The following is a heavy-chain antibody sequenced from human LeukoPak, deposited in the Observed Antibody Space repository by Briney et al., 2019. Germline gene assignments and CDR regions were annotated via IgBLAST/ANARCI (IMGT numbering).Heavy chain of an antibody. V-gene: IGHV3-7*01. D-gene: IGHD6-13*01. CDR1: GFTFSSYW. CDR3: ARDVFGSSSWYFDP. J-gene: IGHJ5*02. Sequence: GGSLRLSCAASGFTFSSYWMSWVRQAPGKGLEWVANIKQDGSEKYYVDSVKGRFTISRDNAKNSLYLQMNGLRAEDTAVYYCARDVFGSSSWYFDPWGQGTLVTVSS. CDR2: IKQDGSEK.